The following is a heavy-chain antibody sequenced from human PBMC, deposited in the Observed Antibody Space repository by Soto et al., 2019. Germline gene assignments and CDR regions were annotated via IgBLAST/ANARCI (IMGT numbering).Heavy chain of an antibody. D-gene: IGHD4-4*01. CDR3: AKTFDYNGYFDP. Sequence: XASLKISCKTCGYSLTTYWFAWVRQMPGKGLEWMGIIYLSDSDTIYSPSAQGHFTISADKSIKTAYLQWSSLKASDTAIYYCAKTFDYNGYFDPWGQGTQVTASS. CDR2: IYLSDSDT. CDR1: GYSLTTYW. V-gene: IGHV5-51*01. J-gene: IGHJ5*02.